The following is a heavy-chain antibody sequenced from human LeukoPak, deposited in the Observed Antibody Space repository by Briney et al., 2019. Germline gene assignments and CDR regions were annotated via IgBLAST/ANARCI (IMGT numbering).Heavy chain of an antibody. CDR1: GFTFSAM. D-gene: IGHD3-10*01. CDR2: IKQDESEK. CDR3: VRDRGWYHFDL. Sequence: GGSLRLSCAASGFTFSAMSWVRQAPGKGLEWVASIKQDESEKYYVDSVKGRFTISRDNTKNSLFLQLNSLRAEDTGVYYCVRDRGWYHFDLWGQGTLVTVSS. J-gene: IGHJ4*02. V-gene: IGHV3-7*01.